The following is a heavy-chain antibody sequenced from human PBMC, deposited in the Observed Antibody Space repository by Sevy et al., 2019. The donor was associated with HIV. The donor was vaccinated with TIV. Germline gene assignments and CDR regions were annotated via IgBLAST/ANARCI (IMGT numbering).Heavy chain of an antibody. Sequence: GGSLRLSCAVSGFNFNIYSMSWVRQAPGKGLEWVSTLSFGCGKINYADSVKGRYIISRDDSKNTLYLQMNSLRAEDTAVYFCAREGCTRPHDYWGQGTLVTVSS. V-gene: IGHV3-23*01. D-gene: IGHD2-8*01. J-gene: IGHJ4*02. CDR3: AREGCTRPHDY. CDR2: LSFGCGKI. CDR1: GFNFNIYS.